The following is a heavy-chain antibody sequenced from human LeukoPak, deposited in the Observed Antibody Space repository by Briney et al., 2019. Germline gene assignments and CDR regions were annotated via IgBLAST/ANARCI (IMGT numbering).Heavy chain of an antibody. CDR2: IYSSGST. CDR1: GGSISSYY. J-gene: IGHJ3*02. V-gene: IGHV4-39*07. CDR3: ARSDGYGSVGI. D-gene: IGHD3-10*01. Sequence: SETLSLTCTVSGGSISSYYWGWIRQPPGKTLEWIGSIYSSGSTYYNPSLKSRVIIIIDTPKNHFSLTLSSVTAADTAVYYCARSDGYGSVGIWGQGTMVTVSS.